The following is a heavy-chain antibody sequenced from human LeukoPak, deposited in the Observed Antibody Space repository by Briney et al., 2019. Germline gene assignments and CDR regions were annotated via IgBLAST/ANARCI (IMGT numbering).Heavy chain of an antibody. CDR1: GFTFSSYW. J-gene: IGHJ5*02. Sequence: GGSLRLSCAASGFTFSSYWMHWVRQAPGKGLVWVSRIYSDGSSTSYAYSVRGRFTLSRDRAKNTLSLQMNSQRDGDTAVYYCARGWTIFGVVYSSYFDLWGQGTLVTVSS. CDR3: ARGWTIFGVVYSSYFDL. CDR2: IYSDGSST. V-gene: IGHV3-74*01. D-gene: IGHD3-3*01.